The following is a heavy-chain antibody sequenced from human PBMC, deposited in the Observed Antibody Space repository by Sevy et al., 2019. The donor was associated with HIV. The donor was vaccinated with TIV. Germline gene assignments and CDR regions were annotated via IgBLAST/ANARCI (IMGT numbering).Heavy chain of an antibody. V-gene: IGHV4-59*01. D-gene: IGHD5-12*01. Sequence: SETLSLTCTVSGGSITTYYWSWIRQPPGKGLEWIGYIRYSGRTNYNSSLKSRLTISVDTSRNQFSLKLTSVTAADTAVYYCAREATGAFDYWGQGTLVTVSS. CDR1: GGSITTYY. CDR2: IRYSGRT. CDR3: AREATGAFDY. J-gene: IGHJ4*02.